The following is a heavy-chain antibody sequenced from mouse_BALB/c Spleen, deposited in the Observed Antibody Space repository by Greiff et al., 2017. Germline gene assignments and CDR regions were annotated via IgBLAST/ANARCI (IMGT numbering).Heavy chain of an antibody. V-gene: IGHV1S81*02. Sequence: VQLQQSGAELVKPGASVKLSCKASGYTFTSYYMYWVKQRPGQGLEWIGEINPSNGGTNFNEKFKSKATLTVDKSSSTAYMQLSSLTSEDSAVYYCTSNWDYAMDYWGQGTSVTVSS. CDR3: TSNWDYAMDY. CDR2: INPSNGGT. CDR1: GYTFTSYY. D-gene: IGHD4-1*01. J-gene: IGHJ4*01.